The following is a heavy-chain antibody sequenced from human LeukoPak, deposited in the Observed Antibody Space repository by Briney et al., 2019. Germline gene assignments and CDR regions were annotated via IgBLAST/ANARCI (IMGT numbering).Heavy chain of an antibody. CDR3: ARGGKAAVRFDL. CDR1: GGSISSGDYY. V-gene: IGHV4-30-4*01. J-gene: IGHJ2*01. D-gene: IGHD2-15*01. CDR2: IYYSGST. Sequence: PSETLSLTCTVSGGSISSGDYYWSWSRQPPGKGLEWIGDIYYSGSTYYNPSLKSRVTISVDTSKNQFSLKLSSVTAADTAVYYCARGGKAAVRFDLWGRGTLVTVSS.